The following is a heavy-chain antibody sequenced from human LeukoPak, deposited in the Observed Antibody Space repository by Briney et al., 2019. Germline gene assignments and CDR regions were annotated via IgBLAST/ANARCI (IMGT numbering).Heavy chain of an antibody. CDR3: AKVSGGSYPIYGMDV. CDR1: GFTFSTYW. V-gene: IGHV3-23*01. J-gene: IGHJ6*02. Sequence: GGSLRLSCSASGFTFSTYWMSWVRQAPGKGLEWVSAISGSGDSTNYADSVKGRFTISRDKSKNTLFLQINSLRAEDTAVYFCAKVSGGSYPIYGMDVWGQGTTVTVSS. D-gene: IGHD2-15*01. CDR2: ISGSGDST.